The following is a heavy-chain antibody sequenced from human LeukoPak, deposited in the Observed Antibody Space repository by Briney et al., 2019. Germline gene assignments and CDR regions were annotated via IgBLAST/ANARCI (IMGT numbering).Heavy chain of an antibody. CDR3: AREIYSSSWYANY. V-gene: IGHV3-23*01. CDR2: ISGSGSRT. Sequence: GGSLRLSCATSGFTFSSYAMTWVRQAPGKGLEWISSISGSGSRTYYADSVKGRFTISRDNSKNTLYLQMNSLRAEDTAVYYCAREIYSSSWYANYWGQGTLVTVSS. CDR1: GFTFSSYA. D-gene: IGHD6-13*01. J-gene: IGHJ4*02.